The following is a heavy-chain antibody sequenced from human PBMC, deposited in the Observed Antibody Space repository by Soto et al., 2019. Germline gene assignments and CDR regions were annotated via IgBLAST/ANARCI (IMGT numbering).Heavy chain of an antibody. V-gene: IGHV1-69*13. CDR2: IVPIFGTA. CDR1: GGTFSSDA. Sequence: GASVKVACKASGGTFSSDASSWGRQAHGQGLEWMGGIVPIFGTANYAQKFQGRVTITADESTSTAYMELSSLRSEDTAVYYCARALKGGFLEWLLPLDYWGQGTLVTVSS. J-gene: IGHJ4*02. D-gene: IGHD3-3*01. CDR3: ARALKGGFLEWLLPLDY.